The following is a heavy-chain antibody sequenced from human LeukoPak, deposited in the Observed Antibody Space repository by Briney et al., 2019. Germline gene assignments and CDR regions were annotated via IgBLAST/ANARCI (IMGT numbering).Heavy chain of an antibody. J-gene: IGHJ4*02. CDR2: IYYSGST. CDR1: GGSISSGDYY. D-gene: IGHD3-22*01. Sequence: PSETLSLTCTVSGGSISSGDYYGSWIRQPPGKGLEWIGYIYYSGSTYYNPSLKSRVTISVDTSKNQFSLKLSSVTAADTAVYYCARSTMIGYFDYWGQGTLVTVSS. CDR3: ARSTMIGYFDY. V-gene: IGHV4-30-4*08.